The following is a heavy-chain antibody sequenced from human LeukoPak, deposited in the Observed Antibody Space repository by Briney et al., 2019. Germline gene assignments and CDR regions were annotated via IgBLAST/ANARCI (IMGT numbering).Heavy chain of an antibody. CDR3: AKETDSSGWYPFDY. Sequence: GGSLRLSCAASGFTFSSYAMTWVRQAPGKGLEWVSAISGSGGSTYYADSVKGRFTICRDNSKNTLYLQMNSPRAEDTAVYYCAKETDSSGWYPFDYWGQGTLVTVSS. CDR2: ISGSGGST. J-gene: IGHJ4*02. D-gene: IGHD6-19*01. CDR1: GFTFSSYA. V-gene: IGHV3-23*01.